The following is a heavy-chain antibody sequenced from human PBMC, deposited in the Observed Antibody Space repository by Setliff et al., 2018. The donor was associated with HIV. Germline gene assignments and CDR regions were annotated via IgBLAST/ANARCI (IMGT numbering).Heavy chain of an antibody. CDR1: GYSFTSYW. V-gene: IGHV5-51*01. D-gene: IGHD1-26*01. Sequence: LGESLKISCKGSGYSFTSYWIGWVRQMPGKGLEWMGSIYPGDSDTRYSPSFQGQVTISADKSISTAYLRWSSLQASDTAMYYCARLWGHQGVDYWGQGTLVTVSS. CDR2: IYPGDSDT. CDR3: ARLWGHQGVDY. J-gene: IGHJ4*02.